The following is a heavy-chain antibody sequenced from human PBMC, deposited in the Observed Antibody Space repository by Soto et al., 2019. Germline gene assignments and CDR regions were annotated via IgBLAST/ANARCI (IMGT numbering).Heavy chain of an antibody. D-gene: IGHD6-6*01. Sequence: GGSLRLSCAASGFTFSSYAMSWVRQAPGKGLEWVSAISGSGGSTYYADSVKGRFTISRDNSKNTLYLQMNSLRAEDTAVYYCAKVIAARHYYYGMDVWGQGTTVTVSS. CDR2: ISGSGGST. CDR1: GFTFSSYA. J-gene: IGHJ6*02. V-gene: IGHV3-23*01. CDR3: AKVIAARHYYYGMDV.